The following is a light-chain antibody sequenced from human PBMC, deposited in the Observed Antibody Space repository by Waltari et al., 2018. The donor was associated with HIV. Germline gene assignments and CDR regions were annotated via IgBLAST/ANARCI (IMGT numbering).Light chain of an antibody. CDR2: ANN. V-gene: IGLV6-57*01. CDR3: QSHDNKIFYV. CDR1: SGNIASSY. Sequence: NFILTQPHSVSESPGKTVTISCTRSSGNIASSYVQWYQQRPGSSPTTVIYANNQRPSGVPDRVSGSIDSSSNSASLTISGLRTEDEADYYCQSHDNKIFYVFGGGTYVTVL. J-gene: IGLJ1*01.